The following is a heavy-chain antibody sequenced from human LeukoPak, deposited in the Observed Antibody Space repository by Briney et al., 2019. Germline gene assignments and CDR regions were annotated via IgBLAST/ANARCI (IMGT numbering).Heavy chain of an antibody. CDR2: ISGSGGST. J-gene: IGHJ4*02. D-gene: IGHD6-19*01. CDR3: AKVKQWLVLSLDY. Sequence: GGSLRLSCVASGFTFSSSAMSWVRQAPGKGLEWVSAISGSGGSTYYADSVKGRFTISRDNSKNTLYLQMNSLRAEDTAVYYCAKVKQWLVLSLDYWGQGTLVTVSS. CDR1: GFTFSSSA. V-gene: IGHV3-23*01.